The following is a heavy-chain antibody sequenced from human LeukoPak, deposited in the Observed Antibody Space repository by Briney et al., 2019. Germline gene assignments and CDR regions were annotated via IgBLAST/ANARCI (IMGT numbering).Heavy chain of an antibody. D-gene: IGHD2-21*01. CDR3: AREAPYCGGDCYPDY. CDR1: GYTFTGYY. Sequence: ASVKVSCKASGYTFTGYYMHWVRQAPGQGLEWMGWINPNSGGTNYAQNLQGRITMTTDTSTNTAYMELRSLRSDDTAVYYCAREAPYCGGDCYPDYWGQGTLVTVSS. V-gene: IGHV1-2*02. J-gene: IGHJ4*02. CDR2: INPNSGGT.